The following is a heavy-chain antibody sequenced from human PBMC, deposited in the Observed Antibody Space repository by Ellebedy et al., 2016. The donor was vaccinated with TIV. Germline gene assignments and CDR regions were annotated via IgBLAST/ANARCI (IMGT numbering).Heavy chain of an antibody. CDR2: IFPGDSDS. CDR1: GYTFTNYW. J-gene: IGHJ1*01. D-gene: IGHD2-2*01. CDR3: ARLSTAMPIAEYFHH. Sequence: GESLKISCKGSGYTFTNYWIGWVRQMPGKGLEWMGIIFPGDSDSRYSPSFPGQVTISADKSISTAYLQWSSLKASDTAMYYCARLSTAMPIAEYFHHWGQGTLVTVSS. V-gene: IGHV5-51*01.